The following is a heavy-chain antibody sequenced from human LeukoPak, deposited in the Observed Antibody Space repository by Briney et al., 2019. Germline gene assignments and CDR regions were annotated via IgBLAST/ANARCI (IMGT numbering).Heavy chain of an antibody. V-gene: IGHV4-34*01. CDR3: ARGRYYDQLDY. J-gene: IGHJ4*02. CDR1: GGSFSGYY. Sequence: SETLSLTCAVYGGSFSGYYWSWIRQPPGKGLEWIGEINHSGSTNYNPSLKSRVTMSVDTSKNQFSLKLSSVTAADTAVYYCARGRYYDQLDYWGQGTLVTVSS. CDR2: INHSGST. D-gene: IGHD3-3*01.